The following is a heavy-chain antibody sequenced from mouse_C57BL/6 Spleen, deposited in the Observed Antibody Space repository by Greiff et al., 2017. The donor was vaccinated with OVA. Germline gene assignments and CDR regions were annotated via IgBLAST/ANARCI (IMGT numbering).Heavy chain of an antibody. CDR1: GFTFSSYA. CDR3: ARGLPGYYFDY. J-gene: IGHJ2*01. V-gene: IGHV5-4*01. Sequence: EVQVVESGGGLVKPGGSLKLSCAASGFTFSSYAMSWVRQTPEKRLEWVATISDGGSYTYYPDNVKGRFTISRDNAKNNLYLQMSHLKSEDTAMYYCARGLPGYYFDYWGQGTTLTVSS. CDR2: ISDGGSYT. D-gene: IGHD3-1*01.